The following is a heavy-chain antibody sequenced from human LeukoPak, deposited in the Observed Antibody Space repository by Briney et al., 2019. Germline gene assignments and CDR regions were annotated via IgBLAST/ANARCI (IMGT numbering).Heavy chain of an antibody. J-gene: IGHJ1*01. D-gene: IGHD5-18*01. CDR1: GGTFSSYA. CDR3: ARAMDSAVGTWRNFQH. V-gene: IGHV7-4-1*02. CDR2: INTNTGNP. Sequence: ASVKVSCKASGGTFSSYAISWVRQAPGQGLEWMGWINTNTGNPTYAQGFTGRFVFSLDTSVTTAYLQISSLKAEDTAVYYCARAMDSAVGTWRNFQHWGQGTLVTVSS.